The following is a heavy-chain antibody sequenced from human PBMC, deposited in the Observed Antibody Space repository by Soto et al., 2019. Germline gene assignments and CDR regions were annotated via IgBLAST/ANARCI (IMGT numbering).Heavy chain of an antibody. J-gene: IGHJ6*02. CDR3: AKDKFLAVAGGYYYYSYGMDV. V-gene: IGHV3-66*01. CDR2: INSGDTT. CDR1: GFTFSSYW. Sequence: GGSLRLSCAASGFTFSSYWMSWVRQAPGKGLEWVSIINSGDTTHYADSVRGRFTISRDNSMSTIYLQMNSLRADDTGMYYCAKDKFLAVAGGYYYYSYGMDVWGQGTTVTVS. D-gene: IGHD6-19*01.